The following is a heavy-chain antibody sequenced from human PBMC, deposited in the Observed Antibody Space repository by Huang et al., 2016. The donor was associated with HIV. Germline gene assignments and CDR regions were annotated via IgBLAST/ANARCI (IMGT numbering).Heavy chain of an antibody. CDR1: GYSFSSYG. Sequence: QIQLVQSGAEVKKPGASVKVTCKASGYSFSSYGITWVRQAPGQGLEWMGWISAYNGNTDYAKKVQVRVNMTTDISTTTAYMELRSLRSDDTAVYYCARVGPYYYGSGSKSPFDYWGQGTLVTVSS. J-gene: IGHJ4*02. V-gene: IGHV1-18*01. D-gene: IGHD3-10*01. CDR3: ARVGPYYYGSGSKSPFDY. CDR2: ISAYNGNT.